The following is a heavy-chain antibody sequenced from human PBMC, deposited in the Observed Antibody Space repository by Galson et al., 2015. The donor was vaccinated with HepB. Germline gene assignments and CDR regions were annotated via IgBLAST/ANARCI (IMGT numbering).Heavy chain of an antibody. D-gene: IGHD6-19*01. J-gene: IGHJ6*02. CDR2: ISYDGTNK. Sequence: LRLSCAPSGFSFSTYAMHWVRQAPAKGLEWVTLISYDGTNKYYADSVKGRFTISRDNSKNTLYLQMNSLRVEDTAVYYCARDRDSSGWYRPYGMDVWGQGTTVTVSS. V-gene: IGHV3-30-3*01. CDR3: ARDRDSSGWYRPYGMDV. CDR1: GFSFSTYA.